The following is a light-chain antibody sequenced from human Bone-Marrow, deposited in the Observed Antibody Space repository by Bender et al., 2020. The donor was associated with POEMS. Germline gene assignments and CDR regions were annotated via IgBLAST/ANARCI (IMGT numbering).Light chain of an antibody. J-gene: IGLJ3*02. CDR1: SSDVGNYNL. CDR3: CSYAGGSRWV. Sequence: QSALTQPASVSGSPGQSITISCTGTSSDVGNYNLVSWYQQHPGKAPKLIIYEGTKRPSGVSYRFSGSNSGNTASLTISGLQADDEADYYCCSYAGGSRWVFGAGTKLTVL. CDR2: EGT. V-gene: IGLV2-23*01.